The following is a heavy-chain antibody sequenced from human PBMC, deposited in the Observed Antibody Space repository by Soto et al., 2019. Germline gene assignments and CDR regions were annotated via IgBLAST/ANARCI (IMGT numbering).Heavy chain of an antibody. D-gene: IGHD1-1*01. Sequence: SETLSLTCDVSGFSISSGYYWSWVRQAPGKGLEWIGSIYHSGNSYHNPSLETRLILSVDTSKNQFSLKLASVTAADTAIYYCAREKVGTTFFDNWGQGTQVTVSS. V-gene: IGHV4-38-2*02. J-gene: IGHJ4*02. CDR1: GFSISSGYY. CDR3: AREKVGTTFFDN. CDR2: IYHSGNS.